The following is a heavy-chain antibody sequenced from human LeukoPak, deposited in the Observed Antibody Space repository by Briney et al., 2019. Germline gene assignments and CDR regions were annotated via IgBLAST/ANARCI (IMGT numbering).Heavy chain of an antibody. V-gene: IGHV3-48*03. CDR3: AGPGSYLNDY. Sequence: PGGSLRLSCAASGFIFSSYEINWVRQAPGKGLEWVSYISSSGSTIYYADSVKGRFTISRDNAKNSLYLQMNSLRAEDTAVYYCAGPGSYLNDYWGQGTLVTVSS. CDR2: ISSSGSTI. D-gene: IGHD1-26*01. CDR1: GFIFSSYE. J-gene: IGHJ4*02.